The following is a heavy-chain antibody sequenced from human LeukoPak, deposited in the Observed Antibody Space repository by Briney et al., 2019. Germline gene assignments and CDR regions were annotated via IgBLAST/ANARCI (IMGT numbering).Heavy chain of an antibody. CDR2: IYPRDGST. CDR3: ARDQEAFDY. V-gene: IGHV1-46*01. Sequence: ASVKVSCKASGYSFTSNYIHWVRQAPGQGLEWMGMIYPRDGSTSYAQKFQGRVTVTRDTSTGTVHMELSGLRSEDTAVYYCARDQEAFDYWGQGTLVTVSS. J-gene: IGHJ4*02. CDR1: GYSFTSNY.